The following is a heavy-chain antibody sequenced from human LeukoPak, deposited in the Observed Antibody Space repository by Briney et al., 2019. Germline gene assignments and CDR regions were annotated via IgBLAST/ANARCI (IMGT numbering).Heavy chain of an antibody. CDR3: ARAPGGGFGETRDESLDY. CDR1: GGSISSGGYY. D-gene: IGHD3-10*01. CDR2: IYYSGST. J-gene: IGHJ4*02. V-gene: IGHV4-30-4*08. Sequence: SETLSLTCTVSGGSISSGGYYWSWIRQHPGKGLEWIGYIYYSGSTYYNPSLKSRVTISVDTSKNQFSLKLSSVTAADTAVYYCARAPGGGFGETRDESLDYWGQGTLVTVSS.